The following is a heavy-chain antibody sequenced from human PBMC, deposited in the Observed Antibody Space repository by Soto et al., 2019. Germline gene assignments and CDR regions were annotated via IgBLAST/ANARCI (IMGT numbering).Heavy chain of an antibody. CDR3: AKNQGVELVPLATVDWFDP. Sequence: GGSLRLSCAASGFIFENFGMSWVRQAPGKGLEWISSISGSGFKKYYADSVKGRFTISRDNSKSTVYLELNNLSAEDTAVYHCAKNQGVELVPLATVDWFDPWGQGSVVTVFS. J-gene: IGHJ5*02. CDR1: GFIFENFG. D-gene: IGHD1-26*01. CDR2: ISGSGFKK. V-gene: IGHV3-23*01.